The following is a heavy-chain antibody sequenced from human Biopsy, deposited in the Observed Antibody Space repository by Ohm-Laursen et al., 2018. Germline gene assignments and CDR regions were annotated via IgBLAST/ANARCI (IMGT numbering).Heavy chain of an antibody. D-gene: IGHD2-8*01. Sequence: SLRLSCAASGFTFSGFSMNWVCQAPGKGLGWVSSISASGNHIYYTDSVKGRFTVSRDNGKNSVYLQMNILRVEDTAVYYCARDGEAKYCKHGVCPSDFWGQGTLVTVSS. CDR3: ARDGEAKYCKHGVCPSDF. CDR2: ISASGNHI. J-gene: IGHJ4*02. CDR1: GFTFSGFS. V-gene: IGHV3-21*01.